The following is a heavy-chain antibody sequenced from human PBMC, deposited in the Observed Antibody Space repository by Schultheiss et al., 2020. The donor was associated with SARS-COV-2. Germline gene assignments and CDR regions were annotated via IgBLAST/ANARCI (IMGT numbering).Heavy chain of an antibody. CDR1: GGSFSGYY. D-gene: IGHD4-11*01. Sequence: SETLSLTCAVYGGSFSGYYWSWIRQPPGKGLEWIGRIYTSGSTNYNPSLKSRVTMSVDTSKNQFSLKLSSVTAADTAVYYCARGDSNYGYWGQGTLVTVSS. J-gene: IGHJ4*02. CDR2: IYTSGST. V-gene: IGHV4-59*10. CDR3: ARGDSNYGY.